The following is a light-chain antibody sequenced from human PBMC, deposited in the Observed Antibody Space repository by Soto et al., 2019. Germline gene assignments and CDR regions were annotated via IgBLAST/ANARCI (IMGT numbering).Light chain of an antibody. Sequence: ELVLTQSPATLSLSPGERATLSCRASQSVNSYLAWYQQKPGQAPRLLIYDASKRATGIPARFSGSGSGTDFSLTVSSLEPEDFAAYYCQQRGDWPFTFGPGTKVDIK. J-gene: IGKJ3*01. V-gene: IGKV3-11*01. CDR3: QQRGDWPFT. CDR1: QSVNSY. CDR2: DAS.